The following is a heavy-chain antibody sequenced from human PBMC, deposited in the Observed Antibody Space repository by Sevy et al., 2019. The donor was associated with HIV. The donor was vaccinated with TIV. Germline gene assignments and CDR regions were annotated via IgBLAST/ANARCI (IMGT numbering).Heavy chain of an antibody. V-gene: IGHV4-59*08. CDR1: GGSITSLY. Sequence: SETLSLTCTVSGGSITSLYWNWIRQPPGKGLEWIANIYYNGHINYNPALKSRVTLSLDTSKNQFSLRLSSVTAADTAMYYCAGENAWGRDYSWGQGTLVTVSS. D-gene: IGHD1-26*01. CDR3: AGENAWGRDYS. CDR2: IYYNGHI. J-gene: IGHJ4*02.